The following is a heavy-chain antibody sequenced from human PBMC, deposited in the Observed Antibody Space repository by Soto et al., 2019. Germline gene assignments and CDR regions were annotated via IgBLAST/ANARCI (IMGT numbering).Heavy chain of an antibody. J-gene: IGHJ3*02. CDR2: INAGNGNT. V-gene: IGHV1-3*01. CDR1: GYTFTSYA. CDR3: ARVRDYIWGSYRSGAFDI. D-gene: IGHD3-16*02. Sequence: ASVKVSCTASGYTFTSYAMHWVRQAPGQRLEWMGWINAGNGNTKYSQKFQGRVTITRDTSASTAYMELSSLRSEDTAVYYCARVRDYIWGSYRSGAFDIWGQGTMVTVSS.